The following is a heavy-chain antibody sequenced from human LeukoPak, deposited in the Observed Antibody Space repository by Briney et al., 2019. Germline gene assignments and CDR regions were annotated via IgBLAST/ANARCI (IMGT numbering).Heavy chain of an antibody. CDR1: GYTFTSYG. J-gene: IGHJ5*02. V-gene: IGHV1-18*01. CDR3: ARDRNIVVVPAANLFDP. D-gene: IGHD2-2*01. CDR2: ISAYNGNT. Sequence: GASVKVCCKASGYTFTSYGISWVRQAPGQGLEWMRWISAYNGNTNYAQKLQGRVTMTTDTSTSTAYMELRSLRSDDTAVYYCARDRNIVVVPAANLFDPWGQGTLVTVSS.